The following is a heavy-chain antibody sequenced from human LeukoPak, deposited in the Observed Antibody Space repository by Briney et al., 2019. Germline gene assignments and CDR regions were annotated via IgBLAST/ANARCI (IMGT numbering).Heavy chain of an antibody. J-gene: IGHJ5*02. V-gene: IGHV1-18*01. CDR2: ISAYNGNT. Sequence: ASVKVSCKASGYTFTSYGISWVRQAPGQGLEWMGWISAYNGNTNYAQKLQGRVTMTTDTSTSTAYMELRSLRSDDTAVYYCARDGYYYDSSGYYRWFDPWGQGTLVTVSS. D-gene: IGHD3-22*01. CDR3: ARDGYYYDSSGYYRWFDP. CDR1: GYTFTSYG.